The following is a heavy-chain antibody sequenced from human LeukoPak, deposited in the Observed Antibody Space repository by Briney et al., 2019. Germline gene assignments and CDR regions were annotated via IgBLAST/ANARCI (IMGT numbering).Heavy chain of an antibody. D-gene: IGHD6-19*01. CDR1: GGSIGSGSYY. Sequence: SETLSLTCTVSGGSIGSGSYYWSWIRQPAGKGLEWIGRIYTSGSTNYNPSLKSRVTMSADTSKNQFSLKLTSVTAADTAVYYCARDSSAWPGAFGYWGQGTLVTVSS. J-gene: IGHJ4*02. CDR2: IYTSGST. V-gene: IGHV4-61*02. CDR3: ARDSSAWPGAFGY.